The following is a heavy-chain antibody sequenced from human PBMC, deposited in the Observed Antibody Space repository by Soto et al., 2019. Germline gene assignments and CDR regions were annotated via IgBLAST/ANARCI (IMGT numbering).Heavy chain of an antibody. D-gene: IGHD3-22*01. CDR2: ISASGGST. V-gene: IGHV3-23*01. J-gene: IGHJ6*02. CDR3: AKRYYDDGSGPYGVDV. Sequence: EVQLLESGGGLVQPGGSLRLSCAASGFSFSSDGMSWVRQAPEKGLEWVSSISASGGSTYYADSVKGRFTISRDNSKNTLYLQMNSLRGEDTALYYCAKRYYDDGSGPYGVDVWGQGTTVTVSS. CDR1: GFSFSSDG.